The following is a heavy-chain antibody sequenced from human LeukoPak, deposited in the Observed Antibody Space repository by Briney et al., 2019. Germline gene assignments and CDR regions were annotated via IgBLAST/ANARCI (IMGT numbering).Heavy chain of an antibody. Sequence: PSETLSLTCTVSGGSISSYYWSWIRQPPGKGLEWIGYIYYSGSTNYNPSPKSRVTISVDTSKNQFSLKLSSVTAADTAVYYCARGEQLASYWGQGTLVTVSS. CDR2: IYYSGST. D-gene: IGHD6-13*01. V-gene: IGHV4-59*01. J-gene: IGHJ4*02. CDR3: ARGEQLASY. CDR1: GGSISSYY.